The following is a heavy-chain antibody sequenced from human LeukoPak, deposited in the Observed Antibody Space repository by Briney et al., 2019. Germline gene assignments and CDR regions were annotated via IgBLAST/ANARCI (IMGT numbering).Heavy chain of an antibody. J-gene: IGHJ4*02. CDR3: AKGEYSSGWYVPAMLHGLHY. V-gene: IGHV3-23*01. D-gene: IGHD6-19*01. CDR2: ISGSGGST. Sequence: GGSLRLSCAASGFTFSSYGMSWVRQAPGKGLEWVSAISGSGGSTYYADSVKGRFTISRDNSKNTLYLQMNSLRAEDTAVYYCAKGEYSSGWYVPAMLHGLHYWGQGTLVTVSS. CDR1: GFTFSSYG.